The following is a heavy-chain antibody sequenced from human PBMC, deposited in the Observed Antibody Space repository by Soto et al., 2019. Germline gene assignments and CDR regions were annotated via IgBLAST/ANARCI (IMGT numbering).Heavy chain of an antibody. CDR1: GFTFSSYG. CDR2: IWYEGSNK. Sequence: QGQLVESGGGVVQPGSSLRLSCAASGFTFSSYGMHLVRQAPCKGLEWVAVIWYEGSNKYYADSHKGRFTISGDNSKNTLYLQLNSLGAEDTAVYYCARDRRSRVSSLEDFDGFDIWGQGTMVTVSS. CDR3: ARDRRSRVSSLEDFDGFDI. D-gene: IGHD2-8*01. V-gene: IGHV3-33*01. J-gene: IGHJ3*02.